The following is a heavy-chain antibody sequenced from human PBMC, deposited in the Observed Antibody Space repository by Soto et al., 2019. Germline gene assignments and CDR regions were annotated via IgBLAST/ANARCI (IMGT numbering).Heavy chain of an antibody. CDR1: GFTFSDYY. Sequence: GGSLRLSCAASGFTFSDYYMSWIRQAPGKGLEWVSAISGSGGSTYYADSVKGRFTISRDNSKNTLYLQMNSLRAEDTAVYYCAKVLGNDFWSGYYARFDYWGQGTLVTVSS. D-gene: IGHD3-3*01. CDR2: ISGSGGST. CDR3: AKVLGNDFWSGYYARFDY. V-gene: IGHV3-23*01. J-gene: IGHJ4*02.